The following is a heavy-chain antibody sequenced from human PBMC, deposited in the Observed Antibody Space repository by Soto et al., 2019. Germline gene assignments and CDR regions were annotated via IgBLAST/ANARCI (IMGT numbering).Heavy chain of an antibody. D-gene: IGHD3-22*01. Sequence: QVQLVQSGAEEKKPGASVKVSCKASGYTFTSYATHWVRQAPGQRLEWMGWINAGNGNTEYSQKFQGRVTITRDTSASTAYMELNSLRSEDTAVYYCARPGADSSGYYIAFDIWGQGTMVTVSS. CDR3: ARPGADSSGYYIAFDI. J-gene: IGHJ3*02. CDR2: INAGNGNT. V-gene: IGHV1-3*05. CDR1: GYTFTSYA.